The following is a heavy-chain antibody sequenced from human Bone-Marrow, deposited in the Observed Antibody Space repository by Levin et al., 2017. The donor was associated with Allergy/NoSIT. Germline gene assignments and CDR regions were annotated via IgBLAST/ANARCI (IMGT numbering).Heavy chain of an antibody. D-gene: IGHD3-10*01. J-gene: IGHJ4*02. CDR3: AADIRSGSYYPKLGY. Sequence: GESLKISCAASGLTFSNNAMSWVRQAPGKGLQWVSSIRGDDGRAYYADSVRGRFSIFRDDARDTLYLQMNNLGADDTAVYYCAADIRSGSYYPKLGYWGQGTLVTVSS. V-gene: IGHV3-23*01. CDR1: GLTFSNNA. CDR2: IRGDDGRA.